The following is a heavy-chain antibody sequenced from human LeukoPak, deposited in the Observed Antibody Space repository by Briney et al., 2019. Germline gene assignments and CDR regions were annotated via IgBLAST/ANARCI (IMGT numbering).Heavy chain of an antibody. J-gene: IGHJ6*03. Sequence: GGSLRLSCAASGFTFSSYAMSWVRQAPGKGLEWVSAISGSGGSTYYTDSVKGRFTISRDNSKNTPYLQMNSLRAEDTAVYYCAKDLKTVTIGRLMDVWGKGTTVTVSS. CDR1: GFTFSSYA. CDR3: AKDLKTVTIGRLMDV. V-gene: IGHV3-23*01. CDR2: ISGSGGST. D-gene: IGHD4-17*01.